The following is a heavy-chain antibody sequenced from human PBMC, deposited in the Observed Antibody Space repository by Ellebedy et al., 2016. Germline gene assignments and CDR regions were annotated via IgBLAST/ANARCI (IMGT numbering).Heavy chain of an antibody. CDR1: GGSISSTNW. J-gene: IGHJ4*02. Sequence: SETLSLTCAVSGGSISSTNWWSWVRQPPGKGLEWIGEIYETGSTNYNPSLKSRVTISVDKTKNQFSLKLTSVTAADSAVYYCARLGGAGVALVRGGLDYWGQGTLVMVSS. CDR2: IYETGST. CDR3: ARLGGAGVALVRGGLDY. V-gene: IGHV4-4*02. D-gene: IGHD3-10*01.